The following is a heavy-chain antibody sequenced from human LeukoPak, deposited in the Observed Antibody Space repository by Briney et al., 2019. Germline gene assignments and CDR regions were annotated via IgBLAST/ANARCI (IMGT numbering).Heavy chain of an antibody. V-gene: IGHV4-61*02. Sequence: SETLSLTSTVSGGSISSSSYYWGWIRQPAGKGLEWIGRIYTSGSTNYNPSLKSRVTMSVDTSKNQFSLKLSSVTAADTAVYYCARNRAALRYYFDYWGQGTLVTVSS. CDR3: ARNRAALRYYFDY. CDR2: IYTSGST. D-gene: IGHD6-13*01. CDR1: GGSISSSSYY. J-gene: IGHJ4*02.